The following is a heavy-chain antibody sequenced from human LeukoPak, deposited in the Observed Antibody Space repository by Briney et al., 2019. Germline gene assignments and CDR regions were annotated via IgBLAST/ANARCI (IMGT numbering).Heavy chain of an antibody. V-gene: IGHV3-48*01. CDR2: ISSSSSMI. CDR1: GFTVRNNY. Sequence: PGGSLRLSCAASGFTVRNNYMNWVRQAPGKGLEWVSFISSSSSMIYYADSVKGRFSISRDKAKNSLYLQMNSLRAEDTAVYYCARVGSVAADDYWGQGTLVTVSS. CDR3: ARVGSVAADDY. D-gene: IGHD5/OR15-5a*01. J-gene: IGHJ4*02.